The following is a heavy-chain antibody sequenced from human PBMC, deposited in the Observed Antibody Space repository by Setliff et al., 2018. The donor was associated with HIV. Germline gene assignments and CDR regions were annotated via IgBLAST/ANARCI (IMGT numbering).Heavy chain of an antibody. Sequence: NPSETLSLTCTVSGDSINTPFWWSWIRQPAGKGLEWIGRVTNTGDTSYNPSLKSRVTISMDTSKNLFSLKLTSVTAADTAVYFCAKGSGPPWFDPWGQGTLVTVSS. J-gene: IGHJ5*02. CDR3: AKGSGPPWFDP. CDR1: GDSINTPFW. D-gene: IGHD3-3*01. V-gene: IGHV4-4*07. CDR2: VTNTGDT.